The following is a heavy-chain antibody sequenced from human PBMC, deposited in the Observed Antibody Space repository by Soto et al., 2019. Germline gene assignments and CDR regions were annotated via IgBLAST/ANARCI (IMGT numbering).Heavy chain of an antibody. D-gene: IGHD4-4*01. CDR1: GFTFSSYG. V-gene: IGHV3-30*18. Sequence: GGSLRLSCAASGFTFSSYGMHWVRQAPGKGLEWVAVISYDGSNKYYADSVKGRFTISRDNSKNTLYLQMNSLRAEDTAVYYCAKDPLSNSNYAPSNWFDPWGQGTLVTVSS. J-gene: IGHJ5*02. CDR2: ISYDGSNK. CDR3: AKDPLSNSNYAPSNWFDP.